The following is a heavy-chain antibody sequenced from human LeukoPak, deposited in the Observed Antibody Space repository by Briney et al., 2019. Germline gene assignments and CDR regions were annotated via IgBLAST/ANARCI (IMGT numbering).Heavy chain of an antibody. J-gene: IGHJ6*02. CDR3: ARGRGYGMDV. CDR2: ILYGGST. CDR1: GGSLSSGYSY. V-gene: IGHV4-30-4*01. Sequence: SQSLSLTCPLSGGSLSSGYSYWSWVRQPRGKGLEWVGYILYGGSTYYNPSLKSRVTISVDTSKNQLSLKLSSVTAADTAVYYCARGRGYGMDVWGQGTTVTVSS.